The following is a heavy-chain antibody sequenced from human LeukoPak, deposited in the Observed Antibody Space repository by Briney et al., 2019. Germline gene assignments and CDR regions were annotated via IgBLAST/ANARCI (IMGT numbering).Heavy chain of an antibody. J-gene: IGHJ4*02. CDR3: ALSFAVADGVWKY. D-gene: IGHD3-16*01. Sequence: GGSLRLSCAASGFTFSSYAISWVRQAPGKGLECVSVISGSGGSTYYADSVKGRFTISRDNSKNTLYLQMNSLRAEDTAVYYCALSFAVADGVWKYWGQGTLVTVSS. V-gene: IGHV3-23*01. CDR2: ISGSGGST. CDR1: GFTFSSYA.